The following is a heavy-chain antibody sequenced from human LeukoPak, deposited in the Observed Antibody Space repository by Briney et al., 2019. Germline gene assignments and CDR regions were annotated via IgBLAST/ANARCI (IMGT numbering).Heavy chain of an antibody. J-gene: IGHJ5*02. D-gene: IGHD6-13*01. V-gene: IGHV3-21*01. CDR1: GFTFSSYS. Sequence: GGSLRLSCAASGFTFSSYSMNYVRQAPGKGLECVSSISSSSRYIYYIDPVKGRFTISRDNAKNSLYLQMNSLRAEDTAVYYCARGLTSSWSNNWFDPWGQGTLVTVSS. CDR2: ISSSSRYI. CDR3: ARGLTSSWSNNWFDP.